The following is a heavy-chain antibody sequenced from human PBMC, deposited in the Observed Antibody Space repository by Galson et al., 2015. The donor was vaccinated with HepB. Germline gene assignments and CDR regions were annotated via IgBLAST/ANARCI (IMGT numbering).Heavy chain of an antibody. CDR3: AKDQSSDWPYWYFDP. D-gene: IGHD2-21*02. CDR2: ISGSGDNT. J-gene: IGHJ2*01. V-gene: IGHV3-23*01. Sequence: SLRLSCAASGFRFSFYAMTWARQAPGKGLEWVSGISGSGDNTHYADSVKGRFTISRDNSKNMLYLHMNSLRAEDTAEYCCAKDQSSDWPYWYFDPWGRGTLVTVSS. CDR1: GFRFSFYA.